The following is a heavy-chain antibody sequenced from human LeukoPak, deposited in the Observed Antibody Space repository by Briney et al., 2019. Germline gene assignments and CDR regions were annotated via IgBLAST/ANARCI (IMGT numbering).Heavy chain of an antibody. CDR1: GYTFTSYG. Sequence: GASVKVSCKASGYTFTSYGISWVRQVPGQGLEWMGWISAYNGNTNYAQKLQGRVTMTTDTSTSTAYMELRSLRSDDTAVYYCARGPYYYGSGSYCYFDYWGQGTLVTVSS. V-gene: IGHV1-18*01. CDR2: ISAYNGNT. J-gene: IGHJ4*02. D-gene: IGHD3-10*01. CDR3: ARGPYYYGSGSYCYFDY.